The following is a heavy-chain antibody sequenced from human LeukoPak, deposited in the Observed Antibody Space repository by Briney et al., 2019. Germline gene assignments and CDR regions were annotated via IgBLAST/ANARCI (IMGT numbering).Heavy chain of an antibody. J-gene: IGHJ4*02. CDR2: INWNGGST. Sequence: GGCLRLSSAAPGFTFDDYGMSRVRQAPRKGLEWVSGINWNGGSTGYADSVKGRFTISRDNAKNSLYLQMNSLRAEDTALYYCARDTSSSYGSGSDYWGQGTLVTVSS. D-gene: IGHD3-10*01. CDR1: GFTFDDYG. V-gene: IGHV3-20*03. CDR3: ARDTSSSYGSGSDY.